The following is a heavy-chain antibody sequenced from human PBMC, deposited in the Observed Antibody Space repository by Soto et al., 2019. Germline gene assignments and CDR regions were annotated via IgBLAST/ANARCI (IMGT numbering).Heavy chain of an antibody. J-gene: IGHJ4*02. CDR2: TKNKGTT. Sequence: EVHLVESGGGLVKPGGSLRLSCAASGLPFSKAWMSWVRQAPGKGLEWVGRTKNKGTTDYAAPVKDRFTISRDDSQTTVYLQMDSLKTEDTAVYYCTTDAGDNGNDGDFDYWGQGTLVTVCS. CDR3: TTDAGDNGNDGDFDY. V-gene: IGHV3-15*01. D-gene: IGHD1-1*01. CDR1: GLPFSKAW.